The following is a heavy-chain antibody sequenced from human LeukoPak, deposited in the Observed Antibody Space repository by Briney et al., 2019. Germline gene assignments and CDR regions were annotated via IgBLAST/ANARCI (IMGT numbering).Heavy chain of an antibody. CDR2: IFGSGGSP. CDR3: ARQPIYEAYFDF. CDR1: GFTFNSYA. Sequence: GGSLRLSCAASGFTFNSYAMYWVRQAPGKGLEWISGIFGSGGSPHYADSVKGRFTISRDNAENSLYLQMNSLRAEDTAVYYCARQPIYEAYFDFWGQGTLVTVSS. D-gene: IGHD3-16*01. V-gene: IGHV3-23*01. J-gene: IGHJ4*02.